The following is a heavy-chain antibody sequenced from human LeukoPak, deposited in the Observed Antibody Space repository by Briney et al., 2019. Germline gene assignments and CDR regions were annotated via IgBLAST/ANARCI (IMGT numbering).Heavy chain of an antibody. CDR2: IYYSGST. V-gene: IGHV4-59*08. Sequence: SETLSLTCTVSGGSISSYYWSWIRQPPGKGLEWIGYIYYSGSTNYKPSLKSRATISVDTSKNQFSLKLSSVTAADTAVYYCARHRIGGGFDPWGQGTLVTVSS. CDR1: GGSISSYY. J-gene: IGHJ5*02. CDR3: ARHRIGGGFDP. D-gene: IGHD1-26*01.